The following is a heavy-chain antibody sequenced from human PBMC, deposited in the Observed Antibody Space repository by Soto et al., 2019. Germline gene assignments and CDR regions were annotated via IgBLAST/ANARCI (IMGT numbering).Heavy chain of an antibody. CDR3: ARELTTISPYYYYYGMDV. V-gene: IGHV1-2*04. J-gene: IGHJ6*02. CDR2: INPNSGGT. Sequence: QVRLVQSGAEVKKPGASVKVSCKASGYTFTGYYMHWVRQAPGQGLEWMGWINPNSGGTNYAQKFQGWVTMTRDTSISTAYMELSRLRSDDTAVYYCARELTTISPYYYYYGMDVWGQGTTVTVSS. D-gene: IGHD3-22*01. CDR1: GYTFTGYY.